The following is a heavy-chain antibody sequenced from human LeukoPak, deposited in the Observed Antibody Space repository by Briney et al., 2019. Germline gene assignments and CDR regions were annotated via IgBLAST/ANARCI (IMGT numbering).Heavy chain of an antibody. V-gene: IGHV4-30-4*07. CDR3: ARGDYVYYYYMDV. D-gene: IGHD4-17*01. J-gene: IGHJ6*03. CDR1: GGSISSGGYS. CDR2: IYYSGST. Sequence: SETLSLTCAVSGGSISSGGYSWSWIRQPPGKGLEWVGYIYYSGSTYYNPSLKSRVTISVDTSKNQFSLKLSSVTAADTAVYYCARGDYVYYYYMDVWGKGTTVTVSS.